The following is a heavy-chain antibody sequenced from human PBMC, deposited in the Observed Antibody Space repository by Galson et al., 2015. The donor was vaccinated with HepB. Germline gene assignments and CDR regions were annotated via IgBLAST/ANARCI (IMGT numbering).Heavy chain of an antibody. CDR3: ARNYYDRSAYFS. V-gene: IGHV1-69*13. D-gene: IGHD3-22*01. CDR1: GDTFSSYA. Sequence: SVKVSCKASGDTFSSYAISWVRQAPGQGLEWMGGIIPISGTANYAQNFQGRATITADESTSTAYMELSSLRSEDTAVYYCARNYYDRSAYFSWGQGTLVTVSS. CDR2: IIPISGTA. J-gene: IGHJ4*02.